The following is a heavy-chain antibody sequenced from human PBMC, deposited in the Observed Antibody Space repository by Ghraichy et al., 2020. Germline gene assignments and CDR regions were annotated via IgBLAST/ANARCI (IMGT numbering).Heavy chain of an antibody. V-gene: IGHV4-39*01. CDR2: IYYSGST. Sequence: SQTLSLTCTVSGGSISSSSYYWGWIRQPPGKGLEWIGSIYYSGSTYYNPSLKSRVTISVDTSKNQFSLKLSSVTAADTAVYYCARGAITMIVVVIPNDAFDIWGQGTMVTVSS. D-gene: IGHD3-22*01. J-gene: IGHJ3*02. CDR3: ARGAITMIVVVIPNDAFDI. CDR1: GGSISSSSYY.